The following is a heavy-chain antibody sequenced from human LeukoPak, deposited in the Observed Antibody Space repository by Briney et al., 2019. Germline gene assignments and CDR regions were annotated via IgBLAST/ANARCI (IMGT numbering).Heavy chain of an antibody. Sequence: GGSLRLSCAASGFTFSSYEMNWVRQAPGKGLGWISYISSDGNTIYYADSVKGRSTISRDNAKNSLYLQMNSLRAEDTAVYYCTRAKPPYCRGGSCRTPGAFDIWGQGTMVTVSS. J-gene: IGHJ3*02. CDR3: TRAKPPYCRGGSCRTPGAFDI. CDR1: GFTFSSYE. V-gene: IGHV3-48*03. CDR2: ISSDGNTI. D-gene: IGHD2-15*01.